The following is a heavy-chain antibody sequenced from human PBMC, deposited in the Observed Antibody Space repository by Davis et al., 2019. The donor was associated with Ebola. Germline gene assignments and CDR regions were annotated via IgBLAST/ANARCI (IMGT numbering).Heavy chain of an antibody. J-gene: IGHJ6*02. CDR3: ARGRLGYCSGGSCYGYYGMDV. Sequence: SVKVSCKASGGTFSSYAISWVRQAPGQGLEWMGGIIPIFDTANYAQKFQGRVTITADKSTSTAYMELSSLRSEDTAVYYCARGRLGYCSGGSCYGYYGMDVWGQGTTVTVSS. D-gene: IGHD2-15*01. V-gene: IGHV1-69*06. CDR1: GGTFSSYA. CDR2: IIPIFDTA.